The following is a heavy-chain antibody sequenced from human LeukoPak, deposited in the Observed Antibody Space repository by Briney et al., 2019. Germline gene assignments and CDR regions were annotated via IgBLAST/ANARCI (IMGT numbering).Heavy chain of an antibody. J-gene: IGHJ4*02. CDR1: GFIFSGSA. D-gene: IGHD4-17*01. CDR2: IRNKAHNYAT. CDR3: TRHVGGDYVFDY. V-gene: IGHV3-73*01. Sequence: PGGSLRLSCAASGFIFSGSAMHWVRQASGKGPEWVGRIRNKAHNYATAYAASVKGRFTISRDDSKNTAYLQMNRLKSEDTAVHYCTRHVGGDYVFDYWGQGTLVTVSS.